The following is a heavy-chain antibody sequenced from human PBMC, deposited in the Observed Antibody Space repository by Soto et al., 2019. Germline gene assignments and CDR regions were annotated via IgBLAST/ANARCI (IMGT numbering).Heavy chain of an antibody. D-gene: IGHD3-22*01. V-gene: IGHV5-10-1*01. CDR3: ARHGSTYYDRV. CDR1: GYSFTSYW. Sequence: GESLKISCKGSGYSFTSYWISWVRQMPGKGLEWMGRIDPSDSYTNYSPSFQGHVTISVDKSISTAYLQWSSLLASDTAMYYCARHGSTYYDRVWGQGTPVTVSS. CDR2: IDPSDSYT. J-gene: IGHJ4*02.